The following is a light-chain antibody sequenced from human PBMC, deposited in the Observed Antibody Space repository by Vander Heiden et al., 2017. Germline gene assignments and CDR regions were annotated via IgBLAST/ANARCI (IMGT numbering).Light chain of an antibody. CDR3: QQFDFSTRYT. J-gene: IGKJ2*01. CDR1: QSVTSTY. CDR2: GAS. V-gene: IGKV3-20*01. Sequence: EIVLTQSPGTLSLSPGERATLSCRASQSVTSTYLAWYQQIPGQAPRLLIYGASTRATGIPDRFSGSGSGTDFTLTISRLEPEDFAVYYCQQFDFSTRYTFGQGTKLEIK.